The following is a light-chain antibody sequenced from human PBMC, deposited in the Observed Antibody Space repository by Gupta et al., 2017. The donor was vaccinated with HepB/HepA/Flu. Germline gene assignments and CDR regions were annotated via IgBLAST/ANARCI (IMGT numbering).Light chain of an antibody. CDR3: SSFTFTTTLVI. V-gene: IGLV2-14*03. J-gene: IGLJ2*01. CDR2: DVS. CDR1: SGDFGGYNY. Sequence: QSALTQPASVSGSPGPSITISCTGTSGDFGGYNYVSWYQQHPGKAPKLLIYDVSNRPSGVSNRFSGSKSGNTASLTISGLQAEDEADYYCSSFTFTTTLVIFGGGTKLTVL.